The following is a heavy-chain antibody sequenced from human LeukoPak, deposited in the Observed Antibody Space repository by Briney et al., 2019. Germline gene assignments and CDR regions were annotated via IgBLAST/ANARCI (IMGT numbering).Heavy chain of an antibody. CDR3: ARRKFLGWFDP. CDR1: GYIFTTYD. J-gene: IGHJ5*02. D-gene: IGHD7-27*01. CDR2: LNPNSSNA. Sequence: GAPVKVSCKASGYIFTTYDIGWVRQAPGQGLEWMGWLNPNSSNAGYAQKFQGRVTISRNTSISTAYMELSSLRSDDTAIYYCARRKFLGWFDPWGQGTLVTVSS. V-gene: IGHV1-8*03.